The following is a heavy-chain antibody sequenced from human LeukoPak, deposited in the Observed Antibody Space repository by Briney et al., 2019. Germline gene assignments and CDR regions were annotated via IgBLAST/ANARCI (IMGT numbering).Heavy chain of an antibody. V-gene: IGHV3-66*01. D-gene: IGHD6-6*01. J-gene: IGHJ4*02. Sequence: GGSLRLSCAASGFSVTSNHMNWVRQAPGKGLEWVSIIYTGGTTHYADSLNDRFTISRDDSITTLYLQLTSLRAEDTAVYYCARDSSSYYFDYWGQGTLVTVSS. CDR1: GFSVTSNH. CDR3: ARDSSSYYFDY. CDR2: IYTGGTT.